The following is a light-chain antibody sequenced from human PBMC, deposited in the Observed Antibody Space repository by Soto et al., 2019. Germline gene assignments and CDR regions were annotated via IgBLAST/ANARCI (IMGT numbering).Light chain of an antibody. Sequence: DIQMTQSPSSLSASVGDRVTITCRASQTISSFLNWYQQKPGKAPKLLIYSASSLQSGVPSRFSGSGSETDFTLNISSLQPEDFATYYCQQSYSAPPTFGQGTRLQVK. V-gene: IGKV1-39*01. CDR3: QQSYSAPPT. J-gene: IGKJ5*01. CDR2: SAS. CDR1: QTISSF.